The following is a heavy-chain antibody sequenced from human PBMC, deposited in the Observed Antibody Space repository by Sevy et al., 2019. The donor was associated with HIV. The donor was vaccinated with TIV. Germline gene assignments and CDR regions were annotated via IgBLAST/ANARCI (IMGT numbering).Heavy chain of an antibody. V-gene: IGHV3-43D*04. CDR2: IDWDGGST. J-gene: IGHJ4*02. CDR3: AKGSGGSGSYYDS. CDR1: GFTFDDYA. D-gene: IGHD3-10*01. Sequence: GGSLRLSCAASGFTFDDYAMHWVRQAPGKGLEWVSRIDWDGGSTYYADSVKGRFTISRDNSKNSRYLQMNSLGAEETAFYYCAKGSGGSGSYYDSWGQGTLVTVSS.